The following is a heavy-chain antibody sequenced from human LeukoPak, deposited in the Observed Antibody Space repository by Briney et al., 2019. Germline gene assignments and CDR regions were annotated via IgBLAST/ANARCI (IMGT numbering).Heavy chain of an antibody. Sequence: ASVKVSCKVSGYTLTELSMHWVRQAPGKGLEWMGGFDPEDGETIYAQKFQGRVTTTEDTSTDTAYMELSSLRSEDTAVYYCATDSIGITMVRGVIIRSGGGLHYWGQGTLVTVSS. V-gene: IGHV1-24*01. CDR3: ATDSIGITMVRGVIIRSGGGLHY. CDR1: GYTLTELS. CDR2: FDPEDGET. D-gene: IGHD3-10*01. J-gene: IGHJ4*02.